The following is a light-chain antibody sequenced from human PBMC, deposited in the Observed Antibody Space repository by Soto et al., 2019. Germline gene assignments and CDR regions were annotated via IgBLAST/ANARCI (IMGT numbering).Light chain of an antibody. J-gene: IGLJ1*01. CDR2: EVR. Sequence: QSVLTQPASVSGSPGQSITVSCPGTTSDVGGYNSVSWYQHHPGKAPKLIIYEVRKRPSGISSRFSGSQSGNTASLSISGLQAEDEADYYCSSYTTSTTYVFGTGTKVTVL. V-gene: IGLV2-14*01. CDR1: TSDVGGYNS. CDR3: SSYTTSTTYV.